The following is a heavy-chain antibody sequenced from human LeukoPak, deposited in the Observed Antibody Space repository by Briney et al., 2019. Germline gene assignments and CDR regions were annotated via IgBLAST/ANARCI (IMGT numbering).Heavy chain of an antibody. CDR1: GFTFSRYW. J-gene: IGHJ4*02. CDR3: ARLLVYNSGGEAFDY. CDR2: IKQDGSEK. D-gene: IGHD3-10*01. Sequence: GGSLRLSCAASGFTFSRYWMSWVRQAPGKGLEWVANIKQDGSEKYYVDSVKGRFTISRDTAKNSLYLQMSSLRAEDTAVYYCARLLVYNSGGEAFDYWGQGTLVTVSS. V-gene: IGHV3-7*01.